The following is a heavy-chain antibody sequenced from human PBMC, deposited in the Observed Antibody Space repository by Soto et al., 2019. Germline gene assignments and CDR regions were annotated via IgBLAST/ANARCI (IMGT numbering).Heavy chain of an antibody. CDR2: ISYDGSNK. D-gene: IGHD3-3*01. CDR3: AKAHGHLRFLEWLSLPTGYYYGMDV. J-gene: IGHJ6*02. Sequence: PGGSLRLSCAASGFTFSSYGMHWVRQAPGKGLEWVAVISYDGSNKYYADSVKGRFTISRDNSKNTLYLQMNSLRAEDTAVYYCAKAHGHLRFLEWLSLPTGYYYGMDVWGQGTTVTVSS. CDR1: GFTFSSYG. V-gene: IGHV3-30*18.